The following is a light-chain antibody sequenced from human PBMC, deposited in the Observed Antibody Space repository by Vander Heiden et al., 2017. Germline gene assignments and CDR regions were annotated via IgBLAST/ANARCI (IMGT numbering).Light chain of an antibody. CDR2: GVS. CDR3: HHYGASPYT. Sequence: EMLLTQSPGTLSLSPGGRATLSCRASQSVSDNQLAWYQQKPGQAPRLLMYGVSNRATGIPDRFSGSGSGTDFTLIISRLEPEDFAVYFCHHYGASPYTFGQGTKLEIK. J-gene: IGKJ2*01. CDR1: QSVSDNQ. V-gene: IGKV3-20*01.